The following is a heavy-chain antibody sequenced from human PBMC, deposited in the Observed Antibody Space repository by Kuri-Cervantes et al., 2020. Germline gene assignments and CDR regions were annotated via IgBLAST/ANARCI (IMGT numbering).Heavy chain of an antibody. D-gene: IGHD3-3*01. V-gene: IGHV3-48*04. CDR1: GFTFSSYS. Sequence: GGSLRLSCAASGFTFSSYSMNWVRQAPGKGLEWVSYISSSGSTIYYADSVKGRFTISRDNAKNSLYLQMNSLRAEDTAVYYCARDYDFWSGEPEAYYGMDVWGQGTTVTVSS. CDR3: ARDYDFWSGEPEAYYGMDV. J-gene: IGHJ6*02. CDR2: ISSSGSTI.